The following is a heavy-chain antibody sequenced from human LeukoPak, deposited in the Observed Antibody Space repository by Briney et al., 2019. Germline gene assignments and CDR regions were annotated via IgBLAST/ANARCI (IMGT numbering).Heavy chain of an antibody. J-gene: IGHJ4*02. Sequence: ASVKVSCKVSGNTLSELSMHWVRQAPGKGLEWMGRFDPEDGETIYAQKFQGRVTITTDESTSTAYMELSSLRSEDTAVYYCARGTMDYDSSGYLDYWGQGTLVTVSS. CDR1: GNTLSELS. CDR2: FDPEDGET. V-gene: IGHV1-24*01. CDR3: ARGTMDYDSSGYLDY. D-gene: IGHD3-22*01.